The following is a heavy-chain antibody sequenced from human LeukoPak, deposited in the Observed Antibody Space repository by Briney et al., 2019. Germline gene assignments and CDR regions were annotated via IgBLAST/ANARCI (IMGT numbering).Heavy chain of an antibody. CDR1: GDTFSSYA. CDR3: ARDPE. V-gene: IGHV1-69*04. Sequence: GSSVKVSCKASGDTFSSYAISWVRQAPGQGLEWMGTIIPVFGIAYYAQRFQGRVTITADKSTGTAYMELSSLRSEDTAVYYCARDPEWGQGTLVTVSS. CDR2: IIPVFGIA. J-gene: IGHJ4*02.